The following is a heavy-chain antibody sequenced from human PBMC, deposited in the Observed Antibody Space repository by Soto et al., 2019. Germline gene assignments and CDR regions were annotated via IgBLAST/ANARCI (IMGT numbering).Heavy chain of an antibody. Sequence: SETLSLTCTFSGGSISSYYWSWIRQPPGKGLEWIGYIYYSGSTNYNPSLKSRVTISVDTSKNQFSLKLSSVTAADTAVYYCARLIAVAGTGWFDPWGQGTLVTVSS. CDR2: IYYSGST. D-gene: IGHD6-19*01. CDR3: ARLIAVAGTGWFDP. J-gene: IGHJ5*02. CDR1: GGSISSYY. V-gene: IGHV4-59*08.